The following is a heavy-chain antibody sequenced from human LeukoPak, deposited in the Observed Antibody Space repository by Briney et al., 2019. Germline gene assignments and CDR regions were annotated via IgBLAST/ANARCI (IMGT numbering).Heavy chain of an antibody. V-gene: IGHV3-15*01. CDR1: GFTLRNAW. D-gene: IGHD2-2*01. Sequence: GGSLRLSSAASGFTLRNAWMSWVRQAPGKGLEWVGRIKSKTDGGTTDYGAPVKGRFTISRDDSKNTLDLQMNSLKTEDTAVYYCTTEGPAVPAAIDGADVWGQGTTVTVSS. CDR2: IKSKTDGGTT. J-gene: IGHJ6*02. CDR3: TTEGPAVPAAIDGADV.